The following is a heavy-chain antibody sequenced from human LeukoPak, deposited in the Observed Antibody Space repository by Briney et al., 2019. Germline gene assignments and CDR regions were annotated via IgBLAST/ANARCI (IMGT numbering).Heavy chain of an antibody. V-gene: IGHV5-51*01. CDR1: GYSFTNYW. J-gene: IGHJ3*01. CDR2: IYPGDSDI. CDR3: ARDGPVPATADAFDF. Sequence: GESLRISCKGSGYSFTNYWIGWVRQMPGKGLEWMGIIYPGDSDIRNSPSFQGRVTISVDKSISTVYLRWSSLKASDTAMYYCARDGPVPATADAFDFWGQGTMVTVSS. D-gene: IGHD2-2*01.